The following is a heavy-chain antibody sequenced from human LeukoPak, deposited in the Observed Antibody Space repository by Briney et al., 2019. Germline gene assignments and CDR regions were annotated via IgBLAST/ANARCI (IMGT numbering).Heavy chain of an antibody. CDR3: ARDQDRNSWENYYFDY. D-gene: IGHD6-13*01. V-gene: IGHV3-30*01. Sequence: SGGSLRLSCAASGYTFSSYAMHWVRQAPGKGLEWVAVISYDGSNKYYADSVKGRFTISRDNSKNTLYLQMNSLRAEDTAVYYGARDQDRNSWENYYFDYWGQGSLVTVSS. J-gene: IGHJ4*02. CDR1: GYTFSSYA. CDR2: ISYDGSNK.